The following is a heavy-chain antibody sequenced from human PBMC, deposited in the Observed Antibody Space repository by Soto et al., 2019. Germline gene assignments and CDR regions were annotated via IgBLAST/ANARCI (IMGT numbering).Heavy chain of an antibody. V-gene: IGHV3-33*01. CDR2: IWYDGTNK. CDR1: GFTFSNYG. J-gene: IGHJ4*02. D-gene: IGHD3-10*01. Sequence: QVQLVESGGGVVQPGRSLRLSCAASGFTFSNYGMHWVRQAPGKGLEWVAVIWYDGTNKYYADSVKGRFTISRDNSKNALYLHMNSLRAEDTALYYCARGDDSGRAEWGQGTLVTVSS. CDR3: ARGDDSGRAE.